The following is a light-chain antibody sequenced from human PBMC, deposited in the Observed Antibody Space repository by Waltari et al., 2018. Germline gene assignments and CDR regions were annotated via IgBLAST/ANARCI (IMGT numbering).Light chain of an antibody. CDR3: SSYTSSNTWV. J-gene: IGLJ3*02. V-gene: IGLV2-14*01. Sequence: QSALTQPASVSGSPGQSNTMSRTGTSSDAGGYNYVSWYQQHPGKAPKLMIYDVTKRPSGVSNRFSGSKSGSTASLTISGLQAEDEADYYCSSYTSSNTWVFGGGTKLTVL. CDR1: SSDAGGYNY. CDR2: DVT.